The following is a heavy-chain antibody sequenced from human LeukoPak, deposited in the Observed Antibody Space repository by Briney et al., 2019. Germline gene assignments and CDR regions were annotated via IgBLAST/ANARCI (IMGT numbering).Heavy chain of an antibody. Sequence: GGSLRLSCAASGFTFSSYEMNWVRQAPGKGLEWISYISSSGGTIYYADSVKGRFTISRDNAKNSLYLQMNSLRAEDTAVYYCARDVPPIDYWGQGTLVTVSS. CDR3: ARDVPPIDY. J-gene: IGHJ4*02. V-gene: IGHV3-48*03. CDR2: ISSSGGTI. CDR1: GFTFSSYE. D-gene: IGHD3-10*02.